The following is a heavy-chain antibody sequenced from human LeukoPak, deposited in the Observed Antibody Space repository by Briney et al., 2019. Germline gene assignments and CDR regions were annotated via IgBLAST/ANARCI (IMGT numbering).Heavy chain of an antibody. V-gene: IGHV3-21*01. D-gene: IGHD1-26*01. CDR3: ARVGGELLPLDY. CDR2: ISGSSNFI. CDR1: GFTISGYN. J-gene: IGHJ4*02. Sequence: TGGSLRLSCAASGFTISGYNMHWVRQAPGKRLGWVSSISGSSNFIYYTDSVKGRFTISRDNAKNSLYLQMNSLRADDTAVYYCARVGGELLPLDYWGQGTLVTVSS.